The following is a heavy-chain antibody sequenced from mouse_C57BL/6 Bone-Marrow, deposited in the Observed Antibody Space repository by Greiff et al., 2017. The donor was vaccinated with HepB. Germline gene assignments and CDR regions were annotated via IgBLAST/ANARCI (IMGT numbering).Heavy chain of an antibody. Sequence: EVKLVESGAELVKPGASVKLSCTASGFNIKDYYMHWVKQRTEQGLEWIGRIDPEDGETKYAPKFQGKATITADTSSNTAYLQLSSLTSEDTAVYYCARRNYYGSSLYAMDYWGQGTSVTVSS. D-gene: IGHD1-1*01. CDR1: GFNIKDYY. CDR2: IDPEDGET. V-gene: IGHV14-2*01. J-gene: IGHJ4*01. CDR3: ARRNYYGSSLYAMDY.